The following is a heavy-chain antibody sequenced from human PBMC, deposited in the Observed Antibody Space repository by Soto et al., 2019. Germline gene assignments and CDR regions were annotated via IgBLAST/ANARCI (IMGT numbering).Heavy chain of an antibody. Sequence: EVQLVESGGGLVQPGRSRRLSCTASGFTFDDYTMYWVRQAPGKGLEWVSLITYDSRKVDYADSVRGRFSISRDNAKNSMYLQMDSMRTEDTATDVCAKGRGNFVYNADRPMDYWGQGTLVTVSS. CDR1: GFTFDDYT. CDR2: ITYDSRKV. D-gene: IGHD1-1*01. J-gene: IGHJ4*02. CDR3: AKGRGNFVYNADRPMDY. V-gene: IGHV3-9*01.